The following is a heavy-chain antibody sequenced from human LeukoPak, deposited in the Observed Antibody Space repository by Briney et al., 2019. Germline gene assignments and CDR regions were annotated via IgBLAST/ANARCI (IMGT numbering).Heavy chain of an antibody. Sequence: GGSLRLSCAASGFTFNTSAMGWVRQAPGKGLEWVSAISGSGGSTYHADSVKGRFTISRDNSKNTLYLQMNSLRAEDTAVYYCAKEGATGTTGFDYWGQGTLVTVSS. CDR3: AKEGATGTTGFDY. CDR2: ISGSGGST. CDR1: GFTFNTSA. D-gene: IGHD1-7*01. V-gene: IGHV3-23*01. J-gene: IGHJ4*02.